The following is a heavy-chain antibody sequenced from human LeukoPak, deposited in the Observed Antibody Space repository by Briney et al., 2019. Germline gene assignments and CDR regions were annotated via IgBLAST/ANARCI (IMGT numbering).Heavy chain of an antibody. J-gene: IGHJ4*02. CDR3: ARYNWNAERSFDY. CDR2: TYYRSKWSN. Sequence: LSLTCAISGDSVSSNSVAWNWIRLSPSRGLEWLGRTYYRSKWSNDYALSVKSRIIIHPVTSKNQFYLQLNSVTPDDTAEDFCARYNWNAERSFDYWGQGTLVTVSS. V-gene: IGHV6-1*01. D-gene: IGHD1-1*01. CDR1: GDSVSSNSVA.